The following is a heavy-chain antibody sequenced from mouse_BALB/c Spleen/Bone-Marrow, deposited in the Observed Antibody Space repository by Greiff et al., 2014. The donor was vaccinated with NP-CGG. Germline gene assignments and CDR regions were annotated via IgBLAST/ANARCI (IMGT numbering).Heavy chain of an antibody. Sequence: EVQRVESGAGLVKPGASVKLSCTASGFNIKDTYMHWVKQRPEQGLEWIGRIDPANGNTKYDPKFQGKATITADTSSNTAYLQLSSLTSEDTAVYYCARFPYDYGGGDYWGQGTTLTASS. D-gene: IGHD2-4*01. J-gene: IGHJ2*01. CDR1: GFNIKDTY. V-gene: IGHV14-3*02. CDR3: ARFPYDYGGGDY. CDR2: IDPANGNT.